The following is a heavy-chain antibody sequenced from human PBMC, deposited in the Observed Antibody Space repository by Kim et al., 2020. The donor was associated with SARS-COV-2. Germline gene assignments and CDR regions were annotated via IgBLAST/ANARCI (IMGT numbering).Heavy chain of an antibody. Sequence: GGSLRLSCSVSGFTFSSYAMHWVRQAPGKGLEYVSAIRSNGGSTHYVDSVKGRFTISRDNSKNTLYLQMSSLRAEDTAVYYCVKLLAAYYHGMDVWGQAT. CDR1: GFTFSSYA. CDR3: VKLLAAYYHGMDV. J-gene: IGHJ6*02. V-gene: IGHV3-64D*06. D-gene: IGHD2-15*01. CDR2: IRSNGGST.